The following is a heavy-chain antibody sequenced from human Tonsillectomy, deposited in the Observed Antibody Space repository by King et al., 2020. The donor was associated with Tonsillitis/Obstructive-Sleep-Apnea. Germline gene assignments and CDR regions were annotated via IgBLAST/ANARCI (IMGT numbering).Heavy chain of an antibody. CDR1: GFTFTSSA. D-gene: IGHD1-26*01. CDR3: AAVGIKVGASTIDY. J-gene: IGHJ4*02. Sequence: IQLVQSGPEVKKPGTSVKVSCKASGFTFTSSAVQWVRQARGQRLEWIGWIVVGSGNTNYAQKFQERVTITRDMSTSTAYMELSSLRSEDTAVYYCAAVGIKVGASTIDYWGQGTLVTVSS. CDR2: IVVGSGNT. V-gene: IGHV1-58*01.